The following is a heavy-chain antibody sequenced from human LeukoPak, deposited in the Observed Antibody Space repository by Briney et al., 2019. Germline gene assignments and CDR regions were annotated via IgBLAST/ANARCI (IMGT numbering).Heavy chain of an antibody. CDR2: ISSSGGST. CDR1: GFTFSSYA. D-gene: IGHD6-6*01. Sequence: GGSLRLSCAASGFTFSSYAMSWVRQAPGRGLGWVSAISSSGGSTYYADSVRGRFTISRDNSKNALYLQMNSLRAEDTAVYYCAKLHSLQYSPEYWGQGTLVTVSS. J-gene: IGHJ4*02. CDR3: AKLHSLQYSPEY. V-gene: IGHV3-23*01.